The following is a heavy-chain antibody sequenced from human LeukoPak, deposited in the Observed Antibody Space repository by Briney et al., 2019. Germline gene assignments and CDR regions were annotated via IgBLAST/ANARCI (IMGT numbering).Heavy chain of an antibody. J-gene: IGHJ4*02. V-gene: IGHV3-23*01. Sequence: PGGSLRLSCAASGFTFSHYGMTWVRQAPGKGLEWVSAISGSGGSTYYAGSVKGRFTISRDNSKNTLYLQMNSLRADDTAVYYCAKSHHVTAIDYWGQGNLVIVSS. CDR1: GFTFSHYG. D-gene: IGHD2-21*02. CDR2: ISGSGGST. CDR3: AKSHHVTAIDY.